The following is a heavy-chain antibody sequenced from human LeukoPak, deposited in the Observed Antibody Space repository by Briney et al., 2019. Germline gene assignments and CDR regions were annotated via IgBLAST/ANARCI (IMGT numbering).Heavy chain of an antibody. J-gene: IGHJ3*02. CDR3: ARDRSEYQLPHLDAFDI. V-gene: IGHV3-30*04. D-gene: IGHD2-2*01. CDR1: GFTFSSYA. Sequence: PGRSLRLSCAASGFTFSSYAMHWVRQAPGKGLEWVAVISYDGSNKYYADSVKGRFTISRDNSKNTLYLQMNSLRAEDTAVYYCARDRSEYQLPHLDAFDIWGQGTMVTVSS. CDR2: ISYDGSNK.